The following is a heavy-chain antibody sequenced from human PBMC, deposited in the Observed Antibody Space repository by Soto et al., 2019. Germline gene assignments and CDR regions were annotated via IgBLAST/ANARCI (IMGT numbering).Heavy chain of an antibody. CDR2: IIPIFGTA. V-gene: IGHV1-69*13. J-gene: IGHJ4*02. D-gene: IGHD1-26*01. Sequence: SVKVSCKASGGTFSSYAISWVRQAPGQGLEWMGGIIPIFGTANYAQKFQGRVTITADESTSTAYMELSSLRSEDTAVYYCARDLSSGSYYGYWGQGTLVTVSS. CDR1: GGTFSSYA. CDR3: ARDLSSGSYYGY.